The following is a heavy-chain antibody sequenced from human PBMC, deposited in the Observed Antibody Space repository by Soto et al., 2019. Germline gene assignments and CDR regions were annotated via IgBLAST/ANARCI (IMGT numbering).Heavy chain of an antibody. J-gene: IGHJ4*02. V-gene: IGHV4-59*12. CDR2: IYYSGST. D-gene: IGHD5-18*01. CDR3: ARAHYGEYGYGMDV. CDR1: GGSISSYY. Sequence: SETLSLTCTVSGGSISSYYWSWIRQPPGKGLEWIGYIYYSGSTNYNASLKSRVTISMDTSKNQFSLKLSSVTAADTAVYYCARAHYGEYGYGMDVWGQGTLVTVSS.